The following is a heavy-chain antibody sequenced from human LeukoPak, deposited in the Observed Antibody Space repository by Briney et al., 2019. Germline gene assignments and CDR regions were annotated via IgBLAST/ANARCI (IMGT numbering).Heavy chain of an antibody. CDR3: ARPYYYGSGSYSAYFYD. CDR2: IYPGDSET. V-gene: IGHV5-51*01. D-gene: IGHD3-10*01. CDR1: GYSFSNYW. Sequence: GESLKISCTGSGYSFSNYWIAWVRQMPGKGLEWMGIIYPGDSETTYSPSFQGQVTISADESITTTYLQWGSLKASDPAMYYCARPYYYGSGSYSAYFYDWGQGTLVTVSS. J-gene: IGHJ1*01.